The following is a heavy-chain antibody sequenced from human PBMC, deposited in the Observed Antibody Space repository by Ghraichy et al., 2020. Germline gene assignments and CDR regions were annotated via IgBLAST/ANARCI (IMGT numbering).Heavy chain of an antibody. CDR1: GGSISSYY. Sequence: SETLSLTCTVSGGSISSYYWSWIRQPPGKGLEWIGYIYYSGSTNYNPSLKSRVTISVDTSKNQFSLKLSSVTAADTAVYYCARAHPYGDLYFDYWGQGTLVTVSS. CDR3: ARAHPYGDLYFDY. D-gene: IGHD4-17*01. J-gene: IGHJ4*02. V-gene: IGHV4-59*01. CDR2: IYYSGST.